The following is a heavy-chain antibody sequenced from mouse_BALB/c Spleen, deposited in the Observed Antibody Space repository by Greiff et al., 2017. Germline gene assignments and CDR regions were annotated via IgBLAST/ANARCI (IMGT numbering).Heavy chain of an antibody. Sequence: VQLQQSGPGLVRPSQSLSFTCSATGFSITSGYYWNWIRQFAGNKLEWMSYVSYDGSNNYTPSLKTRITITRDTSTNPFFLKLKSVTTEDTATYYCEWGGFWGEGTTVTVSA. V-gene: IGHV3-6*02. J-gene: IGHJ1*01. CDR2: VSYDGSN. CDR3: EWGGF. CDR1: GFSITSGYY.